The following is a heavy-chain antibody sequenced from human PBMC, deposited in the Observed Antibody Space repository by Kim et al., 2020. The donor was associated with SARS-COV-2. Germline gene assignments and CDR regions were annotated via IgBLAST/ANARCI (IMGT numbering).Heavy chain of an antibody. D-gene: IGHD3-10*01. CDR3: ARSVGQDYSGTESCFDS. Sequence: SLEGRLTISRDNTKNALFLQMNNLRPDDTAVYYCARSVGQDYSGTESCFDSWGQGTLVTVSS. V-gene: IGHV3-21*01. J-gene: IGHJ4*02.